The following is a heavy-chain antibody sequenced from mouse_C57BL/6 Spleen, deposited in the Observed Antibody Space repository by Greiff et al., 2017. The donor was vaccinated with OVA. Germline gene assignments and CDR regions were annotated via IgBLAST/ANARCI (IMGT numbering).Heavy chain of an antibody. D-gene: IGHD2-5*01. CDR3: ARWGSNYGAY. V-gene: IGHV1-66*01. CDR1: GYSFTSYY. J-gene: IGHJ3*01. CDR2: IYPGGGNT. Sequence: VQLQQSGPELVKPGASVKISCKASGYSFTSYYIHWVKQRPGQGLEWIGWIYPGGGNTKYNEKFKGKATLTADTSSSTAYMQLSSLTSEDSAVYYCARWGSNYGAYWGQGTLVTVSA.